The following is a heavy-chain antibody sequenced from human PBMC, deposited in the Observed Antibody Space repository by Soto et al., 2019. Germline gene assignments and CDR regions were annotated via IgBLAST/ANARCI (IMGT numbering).Heavy chain of an antibody. CDR2: ISSSSSYT. CDR1: GFTFSDYY. V-gene: IGHV3-11*05. Sequence: QVQLVESGGGLVKPGGSLRLSCAASGFTFSDYYMSWIRQAPGKGLEWVSYISSSSSYTNYADSVKGRFTISRGNAKNSLYLQMNSLRAEDTAVYYCARGAATISDFDYWCQGTLVTVSS. J-gene: IGHJ4*02. D-gene: IGHD6-25*01. CDR3: ARGAATISDFDY.